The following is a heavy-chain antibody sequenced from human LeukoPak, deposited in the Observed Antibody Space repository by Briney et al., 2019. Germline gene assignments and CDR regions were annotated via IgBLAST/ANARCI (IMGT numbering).Heavy chain of an antibody. V-gene: IGHV4-34*01. CDR2: INHSGST. J-gene: IGHJ5*02. D-gene: IGHD2-15*01. CDR1: GGSFSGYY. Sequence: PSETLSLTCAVYGGSFSGYYWSWIRQPPGKGLEWIGEINHSGSTNYNPSLKSRVTISVDRSKNQFSLKLSSVTAADTAVYYCARSLYCWFDLWGQGTLVTVSS. CDR3: ARSLYCWFDL.